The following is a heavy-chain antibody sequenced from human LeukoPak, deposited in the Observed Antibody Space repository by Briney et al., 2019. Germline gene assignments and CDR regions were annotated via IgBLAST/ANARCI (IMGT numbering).Heavy chain of an antibody. D-gene: IGHD5-18*01. CDR2: IYYSGST. J-gene: IGHJ4*02. Sequence: SETLSLTSTVSGGSISSSSYYWGWIRQPPGKGLEWIGTIYYSGSTYYNPSLKSRVTISVDSSKNQFSLRLSSVTAADTAVYYCARQTWIQLCHGYYFDYWGQGTLVTVSS. CDR1: GGSISSSSYY. CDR3: ARQTWIQLCHGYYFDY. V-gene: IGHV4-39*01.